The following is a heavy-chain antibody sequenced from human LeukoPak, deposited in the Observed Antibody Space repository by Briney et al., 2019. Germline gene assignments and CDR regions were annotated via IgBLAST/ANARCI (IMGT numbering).Heavy chain of an antibody. V-gene: IGHV3-23*01. CDR3: ASGPPFLKYFEY. J-gene: IGHJ4*02. D-gene: IGHD3-3*01. Sequence: PGGSLRLSCSASGFTFSSYAMHWFRQAPGKGLEWVSTISVGAEYIFYADSVKGRFTISRDDSNNALYLQMHSLRAEDTALYYCASGPPFLKYFEYWGQGTLVTVSS. CDR1: GFTFSSYA. CDR2: ISVGAEYI.